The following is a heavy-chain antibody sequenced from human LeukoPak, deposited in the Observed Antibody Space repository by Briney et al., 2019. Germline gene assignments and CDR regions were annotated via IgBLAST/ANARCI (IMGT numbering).Heavy chain of an antibody. CDR2: INQDGSEK. V-gene: IGHV3-7*03. CDR1: GFTFSSYW. D-gene: IGHD5-18*01. CDR3: AKDPVDTAMVTGGTQNY. J-gene: IGHJ4*02. Sequence: GGSLRLSCVVSGFTFSSYWMSWVRQAPGKGLEWVANINQDGSEKYDVDSAKGRFTISRDNSKNTLYLQMNSLRAEDTAVYYCAKDPVDTAMVTGGTQNYWGQGTLVTVSS.